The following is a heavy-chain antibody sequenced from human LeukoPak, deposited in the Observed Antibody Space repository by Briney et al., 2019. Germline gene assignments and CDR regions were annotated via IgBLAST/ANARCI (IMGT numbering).Heavy chain of an antibody. D-gene: IGHD1-1*01. CDR2: IYPRDGST. CDR3: ASGYNWNDEAFDY. J-gene: IGHJ4*02. V-gene: IGHV1-46*01. Sequence: ASVKVSCKASGYSFTSNYIHWVRQAPGQGLEWMGMIYPRDGSTSYAQKFQGRVTVTRDTSISTAYMELSRLRSDDTAVYYCASGYNWNDEAFDYWGQGTLVTVSS. CDR1: GYSFTSNY.